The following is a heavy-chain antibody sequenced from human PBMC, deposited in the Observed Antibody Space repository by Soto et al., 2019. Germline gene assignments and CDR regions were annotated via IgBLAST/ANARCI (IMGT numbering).Heavy chain of an antibody. J-gene: IGHJ4*02. CDR2: IIPIFGTA. V-gene: IGHV1-69*12. CDR1: GGTFSNYA. CDR3: ARSRSAGYVYFDS. Sequence: QVQLEQSGAEVKKPGSSVKVSCKASGGTFSNYAISSVRQAPGQGLEWMGGIIPIFGTANYAQKLQDRVTITADESTSTAYMELSSLRSDDTAVYYCARSRSAGYVYFDSWGQGTLVTVSS. D-gene: IGHD3-10*02.